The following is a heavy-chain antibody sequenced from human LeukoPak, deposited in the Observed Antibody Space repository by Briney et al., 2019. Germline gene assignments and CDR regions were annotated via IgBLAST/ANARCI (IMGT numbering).Heavy chain of an antibody. CDR3: ARMPGYSYGWYFDY. D-gene: IGHD5-18*01. V-gene: IGHV1-69*06. Sequence: SVKVSCKASGGTFSSYAISWVRQAPGQGLEWMGGIIPIFGTANYAQKSQGRVTITADKSTSTAYMELSSLRSEDTAVYYCARMPGYSYGWYFDYWGQGTLVTVSS. J-gene: IGHJ4*02. CDR2: IIPIFGTA. CDR1: GGTFSSYA.